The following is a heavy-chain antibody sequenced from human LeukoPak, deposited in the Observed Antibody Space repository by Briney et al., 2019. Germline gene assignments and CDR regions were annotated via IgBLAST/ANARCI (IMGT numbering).Heavy chain of an antibody. CDR2: INHSGST. V-gene: IGHV4-34*01. D-gene: IGHD6-13*01. J-gene: IGHJ4*02. CDR1: GXXSGYY. CDR3: ARGRGDRSSWYVDY. Sequence: GXXSGYYWSWLRQPPGKGLEWIGEINHSGSTNYNPSLKSRVTISVDTSKNQFSLKLSSVTAADTAVYYCARGRGDRSSWYVDYWGQGTLVTVSS.